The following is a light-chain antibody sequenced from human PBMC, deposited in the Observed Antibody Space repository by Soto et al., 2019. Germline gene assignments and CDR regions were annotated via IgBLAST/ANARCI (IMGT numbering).Light chain of an antibody. CDR2: GAS. V-gene: IGKV3-20*01. Sequence: EIVLTQSPGTLSLSPGERATLSCRASQSSTANYLAWYQQKPGRAPRLLIYGASSRATGIPDRFSGSGSGTDFTRTISRLEPEDFAVCYCQHYGRSVRTFGQGTKVDIK. CDR3: QHYGRSVRT. J-gene: IGKJ1*01. CDR1: QSSTANY.